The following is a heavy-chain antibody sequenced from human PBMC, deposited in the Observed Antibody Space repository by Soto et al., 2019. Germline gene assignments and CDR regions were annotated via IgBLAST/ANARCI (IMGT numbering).Heavy chain of an antibody. V-gene: IGHV4-4*02. Sequence: SETLALTCAVSGASVSSSNWWSWLRQPPGKGLEWIGEIYPSGSTNYNPSLKSRVTISVDKSKNQFSLKLTSLTAADAAVYYCARGGSSDWLRLFHQWGQGTLVTVSS. CDR1: GASVSSSNW. D-gene: IGHD2-2*01. CDR3: ARGGSSDWLRLFHQ. CDR2: IYPSGST. J-gene: IGHJ1*01.